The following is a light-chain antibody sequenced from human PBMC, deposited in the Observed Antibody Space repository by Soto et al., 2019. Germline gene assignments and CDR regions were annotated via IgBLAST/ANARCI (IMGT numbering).Light chain of an antibody. CDR1: QSVSSSY. V-gene: IGKV3-20*01. J-gene: IGKJ1*01. Sequence: ILLTQSPGTLSLSPGERATLSCRASQSVSSSYLAWYQQKPGQAPRLLIYGASSRATGIPDRFSGSGSGTDFTLTISSLQPDDFATYYCQHYNSYSEAFGQGTKVDVK. CDR2: GAS. CDR3: QHYNSYSEA.